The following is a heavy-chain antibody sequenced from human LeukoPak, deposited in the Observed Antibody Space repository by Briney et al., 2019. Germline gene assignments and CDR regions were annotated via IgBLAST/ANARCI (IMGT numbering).Heavy chain of an antibody. CDR2: IGTVGDT. CDR1: GFIFSTYD. J-gene: IGHJ3*02. Sequence: GGSLRLSCAASGFIFSTYDMHWVRHGTGKGLEWVSAIGTVGDTHYADSVKVRFTISRENAKNSLYLQMNSLRAGDTAVYYCVREGTIAEAGRWIDALNMWGQGTMVTVSS. V-gene: IGHV3-13*01. CDR3: VREGTIAEAGRWIDALNM. D-gene: IGHD6-13*01.